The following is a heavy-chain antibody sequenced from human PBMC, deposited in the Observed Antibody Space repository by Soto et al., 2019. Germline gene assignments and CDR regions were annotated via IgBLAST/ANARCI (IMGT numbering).Heavy chain of an antibody. CDR3: ARLPVDTIRSLDY. D-gene: IGHD5-18*01. Sequence: EVQLVESGGDLVQPGGFLRLSCATSGFTFSRYWMHWVRQVPGKGLVWVSRINSDGSSISYSDSVKGRFTISRDNAKNTLYLQMNSRRVEDTPVYYCARLPVDTIRSLDYWGQGTLVTVSS. J-gene: IGHJ4*02. CDR2: INSDGSSI. V-gene: IGHV3-74*01. CDR1: GFTFSRYW.